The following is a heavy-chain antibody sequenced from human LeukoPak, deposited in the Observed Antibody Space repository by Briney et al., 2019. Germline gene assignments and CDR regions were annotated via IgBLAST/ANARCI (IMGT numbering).Heavy chain of an antibody. CDR1: GYTFTSYG. V-gene: IGHV1-18*01. Sequence: ASVKVSCKASGYTFTSYGISWVRQAPGQGLEWMGWISAYNGNTNYAQKLQGRVTMTRDTSISTAYMELSRLRSDDTAVYYCARDHPSHDYGDYGNSWYFDLWGRGTLVTVSS. CDR3: ARDHPSHDYGDYGNSWYFDL. J-gene: IGHJ2*01. D-gene: IGHD4-17*01. CDR2: ISAYNGNT.